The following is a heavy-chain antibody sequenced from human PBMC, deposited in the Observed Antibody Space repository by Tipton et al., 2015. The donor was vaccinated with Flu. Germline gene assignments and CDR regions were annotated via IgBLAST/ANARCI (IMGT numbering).Heavy chain of an antibody. CDR3: AREWDYYDSSGYFVS. CDR1: DYSISSGYY. V-gene: IGHV4-38-2*02. J-gene: IGHJ5*01. Sequence: TLSLTCAVSDYSISSGYYWGWIRQPPGKGLEWIGCISHSGRTYYNPSLKSRVTISVDTAKNQFSLKLTSVTAADTAVYYCAREWDYYDSSGYFVSWGQGSLVTVSS. D-gene: IGHD3-22*01. CDR2: ISHSGRT.